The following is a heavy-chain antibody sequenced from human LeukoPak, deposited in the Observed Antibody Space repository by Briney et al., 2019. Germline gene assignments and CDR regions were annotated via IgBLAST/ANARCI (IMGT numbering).Heavy chain of an antibody. CDR3: ARLAGVRWLGDLLVEGFFDY. CDR2: TYTSGSTNY. CDR1: GGSISSGTDH. Sequence: SETLSLTCTVSGGSISSGTDHWGWIRQPAGNGLEGFGHTYTSGSTNYNYNPALNSRVTTSGDTSKNQLPLKMSPVTAADTAVYYCARLAGVRWLGDLLVEGFFDYWGEGTLVTVSS. V-gene: IGHV4-61*09. J-gene: IGHJ4*02. D-gene: IGHD3-10*01.